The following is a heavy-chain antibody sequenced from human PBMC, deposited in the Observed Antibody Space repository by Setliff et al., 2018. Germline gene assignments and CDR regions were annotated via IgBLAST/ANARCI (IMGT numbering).Heavy chain of an antibody. J-gene: IGHJ6*03. CDR3: AKVPGIATAGQTDSYYYYYYYMDV. Sequence: GGSLRLSCVASGFTFGDYSFTWVRQAPGKGLEFVSGVVQGGNGYYGDSVTGRFTISRDNSKNTVYLQMNSLRVEDTAVYYCAKVPGIATAGQTDSYYYYYYYMDVWGKGTTVTVSS. CDR2: VVQGGNG. V-gene: IGHV3-23*01. D-gene: IGHD6-13*01. CDR1: GFTFGDYS.